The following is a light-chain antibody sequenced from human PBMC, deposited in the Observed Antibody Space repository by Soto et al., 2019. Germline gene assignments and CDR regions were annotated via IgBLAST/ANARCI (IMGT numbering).Light chain of an antibody. CDR2: EVS. J-gene: IGLJ1*01. V-gene: IGLV2-14*01. Sequence: QSGLTQPASVSVSPGQSVAISCTGTSSDVGAYNYISWYQQHPGKAPKLLLSEVSNRPSGVSDRFSGSKSGNTASLTISGLQAEDGADYYCSSLTTSFTYVFGTGTKVTVL. CDR3: SSLTTSFTYV. CDR1: SSDVGAYNY.